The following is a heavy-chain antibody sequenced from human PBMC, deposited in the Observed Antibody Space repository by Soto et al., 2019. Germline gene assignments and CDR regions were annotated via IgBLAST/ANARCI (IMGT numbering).Heavy chain of an antibody. CDR1: GYTFTGYY. CDR2: INPNSGGT. J-gene: IGHJ6*02. Sequence: ASVKVSCKASGYTFTGYYMHWVRQAPGQGLEWMGWINPNSGGTNYAQKFQGWVTMTRDTSISTAYMELSRLRSDDTAVYYCARGEYYDSSGYWSYYYGMDVWGQGTTVTVSS. D-gene: IGHD3-22*01. CDR3: ARGEYYDSSGYWSYYYGMDV. V-gene: IGHV1-2*04.